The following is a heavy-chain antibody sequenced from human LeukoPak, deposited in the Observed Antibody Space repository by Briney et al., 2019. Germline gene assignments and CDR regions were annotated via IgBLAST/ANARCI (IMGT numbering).Heavy chain of an antibody. Sequence: SQTLSLTCTVSGGSISSGSYYWSWIRQPAGKGLEWIGRIYTSGSTNYNPSLKSRVTISVDTSKNQFSLKLSSVTAADTAVYYCARHGPSSSWPDTYYFDYWGQGTLVTVSS. CDR3: ARHGPSSSWPDTYYFDY. D-gene: IGHD6-13*01. CDR2: IYTSGST. CDR1: GGSISSGSYY. J-gene: IGHJ4*02. V-gene: IGHV4-61*02.